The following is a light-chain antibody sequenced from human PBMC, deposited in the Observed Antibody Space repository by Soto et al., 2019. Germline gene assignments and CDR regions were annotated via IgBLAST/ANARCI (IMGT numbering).Light chain of an antibody. CDR1: QTNSRW. CDR2: KAS. J-gene: IGKJ1*01. CDR3: QHDNRYSEA. V-gene: IGKV1-5*03. Sequence: DIEMAQSHSTLSGSVGDRVTITCRASQTNSRWLAWYQQKPGKAPKLRIYKASTLTSGFPSRFSGSGSGTEFPLTISSLQPDDFATYSCQHDNRYSEAFGQGNKG.